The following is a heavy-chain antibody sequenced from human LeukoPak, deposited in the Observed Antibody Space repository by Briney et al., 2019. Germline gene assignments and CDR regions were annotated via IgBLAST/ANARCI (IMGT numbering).Heavy chain of an antibody. V-gene: IGHV4-30-2*01. J-gene: IGHJ5*02. CDR3: ASAPPLFLPNWFDP. Sequence: SQTLSLTCTVSGGSISSGGYYWSWIRQPPGKGLEWIGYIYHSGSTYYNPSLKSRVTISVDRSKNQFSLKLSSVTAADTAVYYCASAPPLFLPNWFDPWGQGTLVTVSS. CDR1: GGSISSGGYY. CDR2: IYHSGST. D-gene: IGHD2-21*01.